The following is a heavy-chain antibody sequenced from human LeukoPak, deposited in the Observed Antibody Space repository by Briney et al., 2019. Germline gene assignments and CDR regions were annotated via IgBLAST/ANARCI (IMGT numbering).Heavy chain of an antibody. CDR1: GFTFSSYA. J-gene: IGHJ4*02. CDR3: ARDSVAAGDY. Sequence: GGSLRLSCAASGFTFSSYAMHWVRQAPGKGLEWVAVISYDGSNKYYADSVKGRFTISRDNSKNTLYLQMNSLRAEDTAVYYCARDSVAAGDYWGQGTLVTVSS. D-gene: IGHD6-13*01. V-gene: IGHV3-30-3*01. CDR2: ISYDGSNK.